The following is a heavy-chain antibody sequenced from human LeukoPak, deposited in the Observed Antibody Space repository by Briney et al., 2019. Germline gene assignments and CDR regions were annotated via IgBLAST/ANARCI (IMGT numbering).Heavy chain of an antibody. CDR2: INSDGSST. J-gene: IGHJ4*02. CDR3: ARGSYGDYVFDY. CDR1: GFTFSRYW. V-gene: IGHV3-74*01. Sequence: GGSLRLSCAASGFTFSRYWMHWVRQAPGKGLVWVSRINSDGSSTSYADSVKGRFTISRDNAKNSLYLQMNSLRAEDTAVYYCARGSYGDYVFDYWGQRTLVTVSS. D-gene: IGHD4-17*01.